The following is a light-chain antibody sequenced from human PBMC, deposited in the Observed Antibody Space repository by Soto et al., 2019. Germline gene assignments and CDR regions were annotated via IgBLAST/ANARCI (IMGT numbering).Light chain of an antibody. Sequence: ELVLTQSPATLSLSPGERATLSWRASQSATTYLAWFQQKPGQAPRLLIYDASSRATGIPARFSGSGSGTDFTLTISMLEPEDFAIYYCQQRHSWVTFGQGTRLEI. CDR1: QSATTY. CDR2: DAS. V-gene: IGKV3-11*01. J-gene: IGKJ5*01. CDR3: QQRHSWVT.